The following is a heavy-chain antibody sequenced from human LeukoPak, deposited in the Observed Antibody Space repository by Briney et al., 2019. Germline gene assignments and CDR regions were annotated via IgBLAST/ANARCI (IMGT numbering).Heavy chain of an antibody. CDR1: GDSITNTDFF. D-gene: IGHD3-10*01. V-gene: IGHV4-39*01. CDR2: IDHSRSP. J-gene: IGHJ4*02. CDR3: ARHYGP. Sequence: SETLSLTCTASGDSITNTDFFWGWIRQPPGKGLEWIGSIDHSRSPYYTPSLQSRVIISVDTSKNQFSLKLNSVTATDTAVYYCARHYGPWGQGTLVTVSS.